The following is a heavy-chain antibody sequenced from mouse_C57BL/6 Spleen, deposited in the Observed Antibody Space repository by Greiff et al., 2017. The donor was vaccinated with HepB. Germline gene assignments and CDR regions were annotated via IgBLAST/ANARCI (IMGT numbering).Heavy chain of an antibody. CDR2: IHPNSGST. Sequence: QVQLQQPGAELVKPGASVKLSCKASGYTFTSYWMHWVKQRPGQGLEWIGMIHPNSGSTNYNEKSKSKATLTVDKSSSTAYMQLSSLTSEDSAVYYCASSADYYGSSSRDYWGQGTTLTVSS. J-gene: IGHJ2*01. CDR3: ASSADYYGSSSRDY. V-gene: IGHV1-64*01. CDR1: GYTFTSYW. D-gene: IGHD1-1*01.